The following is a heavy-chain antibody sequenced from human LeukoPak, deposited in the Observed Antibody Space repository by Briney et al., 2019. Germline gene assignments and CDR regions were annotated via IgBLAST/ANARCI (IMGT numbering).Heavy chain of an antibody. CDR1: GFTFSGSD. D-gene: IGHD1-26*01. CDR3: TRHYSGSYRLFDY. V-gene: IGHV3-73*01. J-gene: IGHJ4*02. CDR2: LRSKANNDAT. Sequence: GGSLRLSCAASGFTFSGSDMHWVRQASGKGLEWVGRLRSKANNDATAYGASVTGRFTISRDDSKNTAYLQMNSLKTEDTAVYYCTRHYSGSYRLFDYWGQGTLVTVSS.